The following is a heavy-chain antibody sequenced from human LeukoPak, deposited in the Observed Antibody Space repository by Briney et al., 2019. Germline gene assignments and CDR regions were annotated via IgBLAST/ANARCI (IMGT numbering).Heavy chain of an antibody. Sequence: SETLSLTFAVYGGSLSGHFWGWLRQPPGKGLQWIGDIHRTGSANYNPSLKSRVTMSIDTSKNQFSLKLISVTAADTAFYYCARGPTWGQGTLVTVSS. CDR3: ARGPT. CDR1: GGSLSGHF. V-gene: IGHV4-34*01. CDR2: IHRTGSA. J-gene: IGHJ5*02.